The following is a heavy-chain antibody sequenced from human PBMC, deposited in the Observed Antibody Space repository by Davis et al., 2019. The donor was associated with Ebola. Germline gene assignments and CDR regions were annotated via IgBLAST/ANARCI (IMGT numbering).Heavy chain of an antibody. V-gene: IGHV6-1*01. Sequence: HSQTLSLTCAISGDSVSGSSGAWNLIRQSPSRGLEWLGRTYYSSKWYNESALSVKSRITISADTAKNQLSLHLNSVTLEDTAVYYCARGWLRSAFDQWGQVTLVTVSS. J-gene: IGHJ4*02. CDR3: ARGWLRSAFDQ. CDR1: GDSVSGSSGA. D-gene: IGHD5-12*01. CDR2: TYYSSKWYN.